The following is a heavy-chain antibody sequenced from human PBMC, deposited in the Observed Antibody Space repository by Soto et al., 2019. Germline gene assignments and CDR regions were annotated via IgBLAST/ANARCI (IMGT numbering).Heavy chain of an antibody. CDR3: ARDRRIAARHRWDYYYGMDV. J-gene: IGHJ6*02. CDR1: GGSISSYY. CDR2: IYYSGST. Sequence: SETLSLTCTVSGGSISSYYWSWIRQPPGKGLEWIGYIYYSGSTNYNPSLKSRVTISVDTSKNQFSLKLSSVTAADTAVYYCARDRRIAARHRWDYYYGMDVWGQGTTVTVS. D-gene: IGHD6-6*01. V-gene: IGHV4-59*01.